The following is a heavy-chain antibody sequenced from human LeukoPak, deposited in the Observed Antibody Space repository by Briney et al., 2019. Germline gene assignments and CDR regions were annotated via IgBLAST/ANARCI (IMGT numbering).Heavy chain of an antibody. V-gene: IGHV4-34*01. CDR2: INHSGSS. CDR1: GGSFSGYY. CDR3: ARGFDSSGYYDY. D-gene: IGHD3-22*01. Sequence: SETLSLTCAVYGGSFSGYYWSWIRQPPGKGLEWIGEINHSGSSNYNPSLKSRVTISVDTSKNQFSLKLSSVTAADTAVYYCARGFDSSGYYDYWGQGTLVTVSS. J-gene: IGHJ4*02.